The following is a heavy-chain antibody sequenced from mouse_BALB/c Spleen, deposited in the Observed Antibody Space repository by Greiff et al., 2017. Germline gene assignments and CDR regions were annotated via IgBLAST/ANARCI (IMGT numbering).Heavy chain of an antibody. CDR3: AREEVRRADYYAMDY. Sequence: EVKLMESGPGLVKPSQSLSLTCSVTGYSITSGYYWNWIRQFPGNKLEWMGYISYDGSNNYNPSLKNRISITRDTSKNQFFLKLNSVTTEDTATYYCAREEVRRADYYAMDYWGQGTSVTVSS. J-gene: IGHJ4*01. D-gene: IGHD2-14*01. V-gene: IGHV3-6*02. CDR1: GYSITSGYY. CDR2: ISYDGSN.